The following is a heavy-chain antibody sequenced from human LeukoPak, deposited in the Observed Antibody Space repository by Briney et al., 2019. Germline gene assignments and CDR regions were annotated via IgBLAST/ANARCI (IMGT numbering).Heavy chain of an antibody. Sequence: PGGSLRLSCAASGFTFSSYAMSWVRQAPGKGLEWVSAISGSGGSTYNADSVKGRFTISRDNSKNTLHLQMNSLRAEDTAVYYCAKGGDLITYFDYWGQGTLVTVSS. J-gene: IGHJ4*02. CDR1: GFTFSSYA. V-gene: IGHV3-23*01. CDR3: AKGGDLITYFDY. CDR2: ISGSGGST. D-gene: IGHD3-16*01.